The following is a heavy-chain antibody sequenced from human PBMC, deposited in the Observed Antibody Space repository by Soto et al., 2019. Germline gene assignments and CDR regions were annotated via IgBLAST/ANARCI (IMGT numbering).Heavy chain of an antibody. CDR3: AMGYCSSTSCYQDTYGMDV. J-gene: IGHJ6*02. CDR2: IIPIFGTA. Sequence: SVKVSCKASGGTSSSYAISWVRQAPGQGLEWMGGIIPIFGTANYAQKFQGRVTITADESTSTAYMELSSLRSEDTAVYYCAMGYCSSTSCYQDTYGMDVWGQGTTVTVSS. D-gene: IGHD2-2*01. CDR1: GGTSSSYA. V-gene: IGHV1-69*13.